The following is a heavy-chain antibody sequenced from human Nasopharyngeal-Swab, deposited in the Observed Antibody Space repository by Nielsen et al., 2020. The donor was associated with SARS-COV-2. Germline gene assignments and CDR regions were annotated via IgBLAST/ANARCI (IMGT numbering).Heavy chain of an antibody. D-gene: IGHD2-2*01. V-gene: IGHV1-69*13. CDR1: GGTFSSYA. J-gene: IGHJ6*02. CDR2: IIPIFGTA. CDR3: ARVACSSTSCYYYYYYGMDV. Sequence: SVKVSCKASGGTFSSYAISWVRQAPGQGLVWMGGIIPIFGTANYAQKFQGRVTITADESTSTAYMELSSLRSEDTAVYYCARVACSSTSCYYYYYYGMDVWGQGTTVTVSS.